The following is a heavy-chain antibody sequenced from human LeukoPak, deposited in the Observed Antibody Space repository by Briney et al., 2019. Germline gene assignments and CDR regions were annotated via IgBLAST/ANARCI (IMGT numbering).Heavy chain of an antibody. Sequence: PGKSLRLSCAASGFTFSSYAMHWVRQAPGKGLEYVSAISSNGGSTYYADSVKGRFTISRDNSKNTLYLQMSSLRAEDTAVYYCVKGRITMIVGVLGYWGQGTLVTVSS. V-gene: IGHV3-64D*06. CDR2: ISSNGGST. CDR1: GFTFSSYA. J-gene: IGHJ4*02. CDR3: VKGRITMIVGVLGY. D-gene: IGHD3-22*01.